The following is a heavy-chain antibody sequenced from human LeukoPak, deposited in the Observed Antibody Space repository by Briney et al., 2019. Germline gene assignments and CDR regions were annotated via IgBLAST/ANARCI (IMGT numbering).Heavy chain of an antibody. V-gene: IGHV4-38-2*02. CDR3: ARVISGGSYRGFDY. J-gene: IGHJ4*02. D-gene: IGHD1-26*01. CDR1: GYSISSGYY. Sequence: SETLSLTCTVSGYSISSGYYWGWIRQPPGKGLEWIGSIYHSGSTYYNPSLKSRVTISVDTSKNQFSLKLSSVTAADTAVYYCARVISGGSYRGFDYWGQGTLVTVSS. CDR2: IYHSGST.